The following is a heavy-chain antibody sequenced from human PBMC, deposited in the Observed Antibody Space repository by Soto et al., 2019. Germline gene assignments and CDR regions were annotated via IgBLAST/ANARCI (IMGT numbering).Heavy chain of an antibody. CDR3: ARPRDILWSAWFDP. CDR1: GGTFSSYA. D-gene: IGHD2-21*01. Sequence: SVKVSCKASGGTFSSYAISWVRQAPGQGLEWIGGIIPIFGTANYAQKFQGRVTITADESTRTAYMELSSLSSEDTAVYYCARPRDILWSAWFDPWGQGTLVTVSS. J-gene: IGHJ5*02. V-gene: IGHV1-69*13. CDR2: IIPIFGTA.